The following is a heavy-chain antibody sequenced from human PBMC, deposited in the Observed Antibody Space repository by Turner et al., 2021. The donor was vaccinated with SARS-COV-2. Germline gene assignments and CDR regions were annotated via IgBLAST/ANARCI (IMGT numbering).Heavy chain of an antibody. CDR2: ISSSSSYI. Sequence: EVQLVESGGGLVKPGGSLRLSCAASGFTFSSNSMNWVRQAPGKGLEWVSSISSSSSYIYYENSVKGRLTISRDNAKNSLYLQMNSLRAEDTAVYFCARARWHYYDSSGYYPDAFDIWGQGTMVTVSS. CDR3: ARARWHYYDSSGYYPDAFDI. CDR1: GFTFSSNS. D-gene: IGHD3-22*01. J-gene: IGHJ3*02. V-gene: IGHV3-21*01.